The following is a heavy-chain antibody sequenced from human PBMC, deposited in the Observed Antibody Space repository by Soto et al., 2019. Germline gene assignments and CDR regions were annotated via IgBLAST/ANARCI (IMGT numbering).Heavy chain of an antibody. Sequence: QLQLQESGPGLVKPSETLSLTCTVSGGSISSSSYYWGWIRQPPGKGLEWIGSIYYSGSTYYNPSLNSRVTISVNTSKTQFSLKLSSVTAADTAVYYCARRFYRFSSTSCYWYFDLWGRGTLVTVSS. CDR3: ARRFYRFSSTSCYWYFDL. CDR2: IYYSGST. J-gene: IGHJ2*01. D-gene: IGHD2-2*01. V-gene: IGHV4-39*01. CDR1: GGSISSSSYY.